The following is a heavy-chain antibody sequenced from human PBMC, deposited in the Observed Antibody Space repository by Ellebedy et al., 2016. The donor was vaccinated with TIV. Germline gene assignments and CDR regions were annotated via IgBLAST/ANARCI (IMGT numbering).Heavy chain of an antibody. CDR2: IYYRGLT. CDR3: ARHAPSYDFWSSTGFDY. CDR1: GVSIGDTRYY. D-gene: IGHD3-3*01. V-gene: IGHV4-39*01. J-gene: IGHJ4*02. Sequence: MPSETLSLTCVVSGVSIGDTRYYWAWIRQSPGKGLEWIGSIYYRGLTYESPSFKSRATISVDTSKNQFSLKLRPVTAADTALYYCARHAPSYDFWSSTGFDYWGQGTLLTVSS.